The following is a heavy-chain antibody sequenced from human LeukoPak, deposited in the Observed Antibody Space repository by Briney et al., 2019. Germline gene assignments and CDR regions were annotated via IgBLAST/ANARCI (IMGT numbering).Heavy chain of an antibody. J-gene: IGHJ4*02. CDR3: ASYDFWSGYTSDH. D-gene: IGHD3-3*01. Sequence: KPSETLSLTCTVSGGSISSGTYCWGWIRQPPGEGLEWIGSIYNSGSTYYNPSLKSRVTISVDTSKNQFSLKLSSVTAADTAVYYCASYDFWSGYTSDHWGQGTLVTVSS. V-gene: IGHV4-39*01. CDR1: GGSISSGTYC. CDR2: IYNSGST.